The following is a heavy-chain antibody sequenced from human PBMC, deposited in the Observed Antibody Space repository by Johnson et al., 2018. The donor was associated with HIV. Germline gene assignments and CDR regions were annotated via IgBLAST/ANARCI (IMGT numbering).Heavy chain of an antibody. J-gene: IGHJ3*02. V-gene: IGHV3-20*04. CDR1: GFTLDDYG. CDR2: INWNGGST. CDR3: ARGPGYSSSWYVNTDAFDM. Sequence: VQLVESGGGVVRPGGSLRPSCAASGFTLDDYGMSWVRQVPGTGLEWVSGINWNGGSTGYADSVKGRFTISRDNAKNSLYLQRNSLRAEDTALYYCARGPGYSSSWYVNTDAFDMWGQGTMVTVSS. D-gene: IGHD6-13*01.